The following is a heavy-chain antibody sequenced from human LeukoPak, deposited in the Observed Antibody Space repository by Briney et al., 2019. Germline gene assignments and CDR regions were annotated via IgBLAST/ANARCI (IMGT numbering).Heavy chain of an antibody. V-gene: IGHV3-7*05. D-gene: IGHD3-10*02. Sequence: GGSLRLSCAASGFTFSSYWMSWVRQVPGKGLEWVATIKEDGSEKYYVDSVKGRFTISRDNAKNSLYLQMNSLRAEDTAVYYCARVGYVRGFDYWGQGTLVTVSS. CDR3: ARVGYVRGFDY. CDR1: GFTFSSYW. CDR2: IKEDGSEK. J-gene: IGHJ4*02.